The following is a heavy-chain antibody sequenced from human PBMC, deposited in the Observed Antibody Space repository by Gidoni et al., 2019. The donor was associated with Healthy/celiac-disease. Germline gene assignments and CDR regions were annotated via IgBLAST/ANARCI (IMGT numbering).Heavy chain of an antibody. V-gene: IGHV3-30-3*01. CDR2: ISYDGSNK. J-gene: IGHJ5*02. D-gene: IGHD1-26*01. CDR3: ARAESGGSYFGNWFDP. CDR1: GFTFSRYA. Sequence: QVQLVESGGGVVQPGRSLRLSCAASGFTFSRYAMHWGRQAPGKGLDRVAVISYDGSNKYYADSVKGRFTISRDNSKNTLYLQMNSLRAEDTAVYYCARAESGGSYFGNWFDPWGQGTLVTVSS.